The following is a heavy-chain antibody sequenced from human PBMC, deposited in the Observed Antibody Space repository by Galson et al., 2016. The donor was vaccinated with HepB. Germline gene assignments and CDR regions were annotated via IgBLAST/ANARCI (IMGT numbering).Heavy chain of an antibody. D-gene: IGHD6-19*01. V-gene: IGHV4-38-2*02. Sequence: SETLSLTCSVFGYSITSGHYWGWVRQPPGKGLEWIGSVYHSGRTYYKSSLRSRLTIFLDTSKNQISLELNSVTAADTAVYYCAREGIAVPGTRVSFSDYWGQGALVTVSS. J-gene: IGHJ4*02. CDR2: VYHSGRT. CDR1: GYSITSGHY. CDR3: AREGIAVPGTRVSFSDY.